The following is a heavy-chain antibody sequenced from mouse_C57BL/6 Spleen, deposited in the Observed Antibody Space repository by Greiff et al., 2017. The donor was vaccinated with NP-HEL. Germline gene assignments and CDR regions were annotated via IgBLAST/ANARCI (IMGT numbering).Heavy chain of an antibody. V-gene: IGHV1-54*01. CDR2: INPGSGGT. CDR1: GYAFTNYL. CDR3: ARYDGLSYAMDY. D-gene: IGHD2-3*01. J-gene: IGHJ4*01. Sequence: VQLQESGAELVRPGTSVKVSCKASGYAFTNYLIEWVKQRPGQGLEWIGVINPGSGGTNYNEKFKGKATLTADKSSSTAYMQLSSLTSVDSAVYFCARYDGLSYAMDYWGQGTSVTVSS.